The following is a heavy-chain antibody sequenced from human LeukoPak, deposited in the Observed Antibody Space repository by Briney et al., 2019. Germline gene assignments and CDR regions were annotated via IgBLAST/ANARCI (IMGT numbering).Heavy chain of an antibody. CDR3: ADGSGSLFDY. CDR2: ISSSSSYI. J-gene: IGHJ4*02. CDR1: GFTFSSYS. V-gene: IGHV3-21*01. Sequence: GGSLRLSCAASGFTFSSYSMNWVRQAPGKGLEWVSSISSSSSYIYYADSVKGRFTISRDNAKNSLYLQMNSLRAEDTAVYYCADGSGSLFDYWGQGTLSSSPQ.